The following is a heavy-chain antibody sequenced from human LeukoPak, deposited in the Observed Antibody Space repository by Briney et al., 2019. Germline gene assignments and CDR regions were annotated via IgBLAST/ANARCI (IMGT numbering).Heavy chain of an antibody. V-gene: IGHV3-11*05. Sequence: GGSLRLSCAASGFTFSDYYMSWIRQAPGKGLEWVSYISSTSSYVNYADSVKGRFTISRDNAKNSLFLQMNSLRAEDTAVYYCARVSQWLVPYWGQGTLVTVSS. D-gene: IGHD6-19*01. CDR2: ISSTSSYV. CDR3: ARVSQWLVPY. J-gene: IGHJ4*02. CDR1: GFTFSDYY.